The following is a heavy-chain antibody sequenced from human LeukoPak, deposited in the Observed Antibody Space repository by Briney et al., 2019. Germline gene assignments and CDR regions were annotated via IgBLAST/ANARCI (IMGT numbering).Heavy chain of an antibody. CDR1: GFTFDDYA. V-gene: IGHV3-43*02. D-gene: IGHD1-20*01. CDR3: AKEVGITGTSDY. J-gene: IGHJ4*02. Sequence: PGGSLRLSFAASGFTFDDYAMHWVRQAPGKGLEWVSLISGDGGSTYYADSVKGRFTISRDNSKNSLYLQMNSLRTEDTALYYCAKEVGITGTSDYWGQGTLVTVSS. CDR2: ISGDGGST.